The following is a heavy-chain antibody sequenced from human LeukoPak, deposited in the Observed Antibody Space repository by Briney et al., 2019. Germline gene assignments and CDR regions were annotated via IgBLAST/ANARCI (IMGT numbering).Heavy chain of an antibody. Sequence: GGSLRLSCAASGFTFSSYEMNWVRQAPGKGLEWVSYISSSGSTIYYADSVKGRFTISRDNAKNSLYLQMNSLRAEDTAVYYCARGIAAAVGDYWGQGTLVTVSS. CDR1: GFTFSSYE. CDR3: ARGIAAAVGDY. V-gene: IGHV3-48*03. J-gene: IGHJ4*02. CDR2: ISSSGSTI. D-gene: IGHD6-13*01.